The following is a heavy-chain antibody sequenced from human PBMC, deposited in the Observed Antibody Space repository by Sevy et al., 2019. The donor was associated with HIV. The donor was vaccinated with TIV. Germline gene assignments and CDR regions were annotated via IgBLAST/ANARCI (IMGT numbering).Heavy chain of an antibody. Sequence: GGSLRLSCAASGFTFSIYALTWVRQAPGRGLEWVSSISVSGGNTYYADSVKGRFTISRDNSKNTLYLQMNSLRAEDTAVYYSAKDQDNNWFDPWGQGPLVTVSS. CDR3: AKDQDNNWFDP. CDR1: GFTFSIYA. J-gene: IGHJ5*02. V-gene: IGHV3-23*01. D-gene: IGHD2-15*01. CDR2: ISVSGGNT.